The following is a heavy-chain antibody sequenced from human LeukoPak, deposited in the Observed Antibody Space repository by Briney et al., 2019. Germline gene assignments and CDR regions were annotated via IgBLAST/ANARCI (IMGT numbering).Heavy chain of an antibody. Sequence: ASVKVSCKASGYTFTSYDINWVRQATGQGLEWMGWMKPNSGNTGYVQKFQGRVTITRNTSISTAYMELSGLTYEDTAVYFCARSYDIVTVYYSAADDYYYYMDLWGKGTTVTISS. J-gene: IGHJ6*03. CDR1: GYTFTSYD. CDR3: ARSYDIVTVYYSAADDYYYYMDL. CDR2: MKPNSGNT. D-gene: IGHD3-9*01. V-gene: IGHV1-8*03.